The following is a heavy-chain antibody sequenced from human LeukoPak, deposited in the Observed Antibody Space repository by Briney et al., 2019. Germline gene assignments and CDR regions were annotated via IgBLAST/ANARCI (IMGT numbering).Heavy chain of an antibody. CDR1: GFTFSSYG. V-gene: IGHV3-23*01. Sequence: GGSLRLSCAASGFTFSSYGMHWVRQAPGKGLEGVSTISGSGDTYYVDSVKGRFTISRDNSKNTLYLQMNSLRAEDTAVYYCAKEGGYNYGYLDYWGQGTLVTVSS. J-gene: IGHJ4*02. CDR3: AKEGGYNYGYLDY. D-gene: IGHD5-18*01. CDR2: ISGSGDT.